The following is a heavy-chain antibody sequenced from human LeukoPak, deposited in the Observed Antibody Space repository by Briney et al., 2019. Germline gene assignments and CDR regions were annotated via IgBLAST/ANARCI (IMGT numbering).Heavy chain of an antibody. V-gene: IGHV1-46*01. CDR1: GYTFTSNY. D-gene: IGHD3-16*01. J-gene: IGHJ4*02. CDR2: INPNGGSP. CDR3: ARERRAWGEDF. Sequence: ASVKVFCKASGYTFTSNYMHWVRQAPGQGLEWVGLINPNGGSPAYAQRFQGRVTVTTDTSTSTVYMELNSLGSEDTAVYYCARERRAWGEDFWGQGTLVTVSS.